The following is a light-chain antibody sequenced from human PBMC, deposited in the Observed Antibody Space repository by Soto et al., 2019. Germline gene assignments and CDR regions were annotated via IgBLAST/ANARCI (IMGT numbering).Light chain of an antibody. CDR1: QNIHNH. CDR3: QQRSVWPT. CDR2: DAI. Sequence: ETLMSQSPATLSVYPGERVTLSCRASQNIHNHMSWFLQKPGQTPRLLIYDAIIRAADVPARFSGSGSGTDFTLTISSLEPEDFAVYYCQQRSVWPTFGGGTKVDIK. V-gene: IGKV3-11*01. J-gene: IGKJ4*01.